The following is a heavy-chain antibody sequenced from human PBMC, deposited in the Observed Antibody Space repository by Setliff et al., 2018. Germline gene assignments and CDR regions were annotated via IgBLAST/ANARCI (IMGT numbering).Heavy chain of an antibody. Sequence: GGSLRLSCAASGFTFSNAWMNWVRQAPGKGLEWVGRIKSKTDGGTTDYAAPVKGRFTISRDDSKNTLYLQMNSLKTEDTAVYYCTTRYCSHGGCYREGVFVHMDVWGKGTTVTVSS. V-gene: IGHV3-15*07. CDR3: TTRYCSHGGCYREGVFVHMDV. CDR1: GFTFSNAW. CDR2: IKSKTDGGTT. J-gene: IGHJ6*03. D-gene: IGHD2-8*01.